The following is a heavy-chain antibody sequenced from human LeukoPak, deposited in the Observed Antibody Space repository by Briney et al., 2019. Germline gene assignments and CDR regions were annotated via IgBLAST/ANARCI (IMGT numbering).Heavy chain of an antibody. CDR3: ARGPVEMATIGQSYYFDY. CDR2: INPNSGGT. CDR1: GYTFTGYY. V-gene: IGHV1-2*06. J-gene: IGHJ4*02. Sequence: GASVKVSCKASGYTFTGYYMHWVRQAPGQGLEWMGRINPNSGGTNYAQKFQGRDTMTRDTSISTAYMELSRLRSDDTAVYYCARGPVEMATIGQSYYFDYWGQGTLVTVSS. D-gene: IGHD5-24*01.